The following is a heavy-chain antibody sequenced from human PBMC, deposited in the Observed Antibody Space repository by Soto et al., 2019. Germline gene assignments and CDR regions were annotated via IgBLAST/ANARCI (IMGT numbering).Heavy chain of an antibody. D-gene: IGHD1-1*01. J-gene: IGHJ4*02. CDR2: IDPSDSYT. CDR1: GYSFTSHW. Sequence: ESLKIACKGSGYSFTSHWISWVRQIPGEGLEWMGRIDPSDSYTEYSPSFQGHIAMSSDKSISTAHVQWSGLAASDTAIYYCARHFNDGFDYWGQGTLVTVSS. CDR3: ARHFNDGFDY. V-gene: IGHV5-10-1*01.